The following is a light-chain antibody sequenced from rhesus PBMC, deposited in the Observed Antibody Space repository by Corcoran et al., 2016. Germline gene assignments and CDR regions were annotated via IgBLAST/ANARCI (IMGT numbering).Light chain of an antibody. J-gene: IGKJ1*01. CDR2: YAS. CDR1: QGISNY. V-gene: IGKV1S14*01. Sequence: DIQMTQSPSSLSASVGDTVTITCRASQGISNYLAWYQQKPGKPPKPLIYYASNLESGVPSRFSGSGSETDFTLTISSLQPVEFAIYYCQQHDSYPRAFGQGTKVEIK. CDR3: QQHDSYPRA.